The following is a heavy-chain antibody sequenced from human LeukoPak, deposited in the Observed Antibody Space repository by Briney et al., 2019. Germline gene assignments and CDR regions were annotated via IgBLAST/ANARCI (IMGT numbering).Heavy chain of an antibody. CDR2: INHSGST. CDR1: GGSFSGYY. CDR3: ARATAAAFDY. D-gene: IGHD6-13*01. V-gene: IGHV4-34*01. J-gene: IGHJ4*02. Sequence: SETLSLTCAVYGGSFSGYYWSWIRQPPGKGLEWIGEINHSGSTNYNPSLKSRVTISVDTSKNQPSLKLSSVTAADTAVYYCARATAAAFDYWGQGTLVTVSS.